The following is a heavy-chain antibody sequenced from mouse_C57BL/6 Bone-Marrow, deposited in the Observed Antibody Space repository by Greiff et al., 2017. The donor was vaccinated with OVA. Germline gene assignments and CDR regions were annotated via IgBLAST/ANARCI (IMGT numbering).Heavy chain of an antibody. V-gene: IGHV1-50*01. CDR3: ARSGNYGSSYLAWFAY. CDR2: IDPSDSYT. J-gene: IGHJ3*01. CDR1: GYTFTSYW. Sequence: QVQLQQSGAELVKPGASVKLSCKASGYTFTSYWMQWVKQRPGQGLEWIGEIDPSDSYTNYNQKFKGKATLTVDTSSSTAYMQLSSLTSEDSAVYYCARSGNYGSSYLAWFAYWGQGTLVTVSA. D-gene: IGHD1-1*01.